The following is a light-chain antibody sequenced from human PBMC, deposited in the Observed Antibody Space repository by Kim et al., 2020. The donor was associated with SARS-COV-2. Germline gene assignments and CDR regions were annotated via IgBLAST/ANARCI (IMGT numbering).Light chain of an antibody. J-gene: IGKJ4*01. V-gene: IGKV3-11*01. Sequence: EIVLTQSPATLSLSPGERATLSCRASQSISSYLAWYQQKPGQAPRLLIYDSSNRATGIPARFSGSGSGTDFTLIISSLEPEDFAVYYCQQRTDWPLTFGGGTKVESK. CDR2: DSS. CDR3: QQRTDWPLT. CDR1: QSISSY.